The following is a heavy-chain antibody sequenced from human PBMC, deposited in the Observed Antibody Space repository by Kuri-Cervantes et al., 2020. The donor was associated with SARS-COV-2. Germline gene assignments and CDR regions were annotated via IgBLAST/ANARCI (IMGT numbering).Heavy chain of an antibody. Sequence: GESLKISCAASGFTFANYYMSWVRQSPGKGLEWVANIKFDGSDKYYVDSVRGRFTISRDNAKNSLFLQLNSLTAADTAVYYRARSYGVRYVPFDPWGPGTLVTVSS. J-gene: IGHJ5*02. V-gene: IGHV3-7*05. CDR3: ARSYGVRYVPFDP. CDR1: GFTFANYY. CDR2: IKFDGSDK. D-gene: IGHD4-17*01.